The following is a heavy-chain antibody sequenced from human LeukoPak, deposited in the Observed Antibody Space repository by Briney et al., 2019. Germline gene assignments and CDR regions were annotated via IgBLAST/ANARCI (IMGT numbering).Heavy chain of an antibody. D-gene: IGHD2-2*01. V-gene: IGHV3-7*01. J-gene: IGHJ3*02. Sequence: GGSLRLSCAASGFSFSNYWMSWVRQAPGKGLERVANIKEDGSKQYYGDSVKGRFIISRDNAKNSLYLQMDSLRAEDTAVYYCAREVPAAMNAFGIWGQGTMVTVSS. CDR3: AREVPAAMNAFGI. CDR1: GFSFSNYW. CDR2: IKEDGSKQ.